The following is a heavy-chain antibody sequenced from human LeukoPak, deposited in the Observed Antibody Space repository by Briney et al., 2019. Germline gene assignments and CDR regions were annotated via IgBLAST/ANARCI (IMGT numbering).Heavy chain of an antibody. CDR3: ARVRSASAGTASAFDI. CDR2: ISTHKGNT. Sequence: ASVKVSCKASGYTFSSYEINWVRQAPGQGLEWMGGISTHKGNTNYAQKSQGRVTMTTATSTSTAYMELRSLRSDDTAVYYCARVRSASAGTASAFDIWGQGTMVTVSS. V-gene: IGHV1-18*01. D-gene: IGHD2-21*02. J-gene: IGHJ3*02. CDR1: GYTFSSYE.